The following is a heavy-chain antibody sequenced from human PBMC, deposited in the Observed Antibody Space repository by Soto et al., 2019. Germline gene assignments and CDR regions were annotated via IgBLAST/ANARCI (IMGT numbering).Heavy chain of an antibody. CDR1: KFSFNNYW. CDR2: INHDGTKT. D-gene: IGHD5-12*01. V-gene: IGHV3-74*03. CDR3: VREPWGFSGSWYDY. Sequence: GGSLRLSCAASKFSFNNYWMHWVRQVPGKGPVWVSRINHDGTKTEYAGSVKGRFTISRDNTKNTLYLQMNSLRVDDTAMYYCVREPWGFSGSWYDYWGQGTLVTVSS. J-gene: IGHJ4*02.